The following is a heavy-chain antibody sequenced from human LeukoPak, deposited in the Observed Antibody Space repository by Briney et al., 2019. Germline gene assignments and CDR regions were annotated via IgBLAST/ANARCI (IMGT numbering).Heavy chain of an antibody. V-gene: IGHV3-30*18. CDR1: GFTFSSYG. CDR3: ANPLVRSSWLLDY. D-gene: IGHD6-13*01. J-gene: IGHJ4*02. CDR2: IAYHGGAE. Sequence: GRSLRLSCAASGFTFSSYGMHWVRQAPGKGLEWVAVIAYHGGAEYYADSVKGRFTISRDNSKNTLYLQMNSLRAEDTAIYYCANPLVRSSWLLDYWGRGTLVTVSA.